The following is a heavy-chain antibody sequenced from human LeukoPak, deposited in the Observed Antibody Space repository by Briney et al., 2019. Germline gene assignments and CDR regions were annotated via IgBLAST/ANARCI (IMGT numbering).Heavy chain of an antibody. V-gene: IGHV1-18*01. D-gene: IGHD3-22*01. CDR3: ARARSYYYDSRDLDY. CDR1: GYTFTSYG. J-gene: IGHJ4*02. Sequence: ASVKVSCKASGYTFTSYGISWVRQAPGQGLEWMGWISAYNGNTNYAQKLQGRVTMTTDTSTSSAYMELRSLRSDDTALYYCARARSYYYDSRDLDYWGQGTLVTVSS. CDR2: ISAYNGNT.